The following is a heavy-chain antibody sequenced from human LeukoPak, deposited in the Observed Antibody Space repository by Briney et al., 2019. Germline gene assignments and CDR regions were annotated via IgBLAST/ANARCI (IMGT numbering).Heavy chain of an antibody. D-gene: IGHD1-1*01. CDR1: GGSISSYY. CDR2: IYYSGST. J-gene: IGHJ5*02. V-gene: IGHV4-59*01. CDR3: ARECRAGTTFVWFDP. Sequence: SETPSLTCTVSGGSISSYYWSWIRQPPGQGLEWIGYIYYSGSTNYNPSLKSRVTISVDTSKNQFSLKLSSVTAADTAVYYCARECRAGTTFVWFDPWGQGTLVTVSS.